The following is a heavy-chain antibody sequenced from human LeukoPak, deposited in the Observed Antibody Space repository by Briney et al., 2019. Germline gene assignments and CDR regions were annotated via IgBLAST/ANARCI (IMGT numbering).Heavy chain of an antibody. J-gene: IGHJ4*02. CDR2: MRSEGTIG. D-gene: IGHD3-22*01. V-gene: IGHV3-74*01. CDR3: AKDIRGYDSSGYYDY. Sequence: GGSLRLSCVASGFTFSDYWMNWFRQVPGKGLVWVAQMRSEGTIGNYADSVRGRFIVSRDNAKNSLYLQMNSLRAEDTALYYCAKDIRGYDSSGYYDYWGQGTLVTVSS. CDR1: GFTFSDYW.